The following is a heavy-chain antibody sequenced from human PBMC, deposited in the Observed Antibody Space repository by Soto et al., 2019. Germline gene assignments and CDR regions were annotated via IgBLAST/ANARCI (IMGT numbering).Heavy chain of an antibody. J-gene: IGHJ4*02. CDR2: IYYSGST. Sequence: SETLSLTCTVSGGSISSSSYYWGWIRQPPGKGLEWIGSIYYSGSTYYNPSLKSRVTISVDTSKNQFSLKLSSVTAADTAVYYCARLYGSGVEVDYWGQGTLVTVSS. CDR3: ARLYGSGVEVDY. D-gene: IGHD3-10*01. CDR1: GGSISSSSYY. V-gene: IGHV4-39*01.